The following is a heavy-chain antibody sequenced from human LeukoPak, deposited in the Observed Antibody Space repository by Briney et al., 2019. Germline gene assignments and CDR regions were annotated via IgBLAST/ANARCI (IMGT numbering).Heavy chain of an antibody. Sequence: GESLKISWMSSGYSFTSYLICWVRQMRGKGLELMGIIYPGDSDTRDSPSFQGQVTISADKSISTAYLQWSSLKASDTAMYYCARRTGNYYYYYMDVWGKGTTVTVS. CDR3: ARRTGNYYYYYMDV. CDR1: GYSFTSYL. CDR2: IYPGDSDT. V-gene: IGHV5-51*01. D-gene: IGHD4-17*01. J-gene: IGHJ6*03.